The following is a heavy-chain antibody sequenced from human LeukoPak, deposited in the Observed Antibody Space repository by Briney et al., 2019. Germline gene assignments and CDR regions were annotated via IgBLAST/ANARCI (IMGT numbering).Heavy chain of an antibody. D-gene: IGHD6-6*01. Sequence: ASVKVSCKASGYTFTSYGISWVRQAPGQGLEWMGWISAYNGNTNYAQKLQGRVTMTTDTSTSTAYMELRSLRPDDTAVYYCARDRGYSSSSGYYYYGMDVWGQGTTVTVSS. V-gene: IGHV1-18*01. J-gene: IGHJ6*02. CDR3: ARDRGYSSSSGYYYYGMDV. CDR1: GYTFTSYG. CDR2: ISAYNGNT.